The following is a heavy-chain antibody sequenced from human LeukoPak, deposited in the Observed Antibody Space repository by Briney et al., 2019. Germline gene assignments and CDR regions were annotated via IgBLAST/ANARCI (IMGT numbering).Heavy chain of an antibody. CDR1: GGSISSSSYY. D-gene: IGHD4-23*01. CDR3: ARNDYGGNLGAFDI. J-gene: IGHJ3*02. CDR2: IYYSGST. V-gene: IGHV4-39*01. Sequence: PSETLSLTCTVSGGSISSSSYYWGWIRQPPGKGLEWIGSIYYSGSTYYNPSLKSRVTISVDTSKNQFSLNLSSVTAADTAVYYCARNDYGGNLGAFDIWGQGTMVTVSS.